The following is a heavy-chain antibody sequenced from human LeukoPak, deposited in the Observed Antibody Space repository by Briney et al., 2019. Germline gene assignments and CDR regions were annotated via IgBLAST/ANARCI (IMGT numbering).Heavy chain of an antibody. CDR2: INHSGST. V-gene: IGHV4-34*01. D-gene: IGHD2/OR15-2a*01. CDR3: AKNFDP. Sequence: PSETLSPTCAVYGGSFSGYYWSWIRQPPGKGLEWIGEINHSGSTNYNPSLKSRVTISVDTSKNQFSLKLSSVTAADTALYYCAKNFDPWGQGTLVTVSS. J-gene: IGHJ5*02. CDR1: GGSFSGYY.